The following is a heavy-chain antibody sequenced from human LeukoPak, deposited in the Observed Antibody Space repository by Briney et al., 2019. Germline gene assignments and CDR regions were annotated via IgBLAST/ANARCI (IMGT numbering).Heavy chain of an antibody. V-gene: IGHV3-30*18. CDR1: GFTFSSYG. CDR2: ISYDGSNK. J-gene: IGHJ3*02. CDR3: AKDLHYYGSGSPTNDAFDI. D-gene: IGHD3-10*01. Sequence: GGSLRLSCAASGFTFSSYGMHWVRQAPGKGLEWVAVISYDGSNKYYADSVKGRFTISRDNSKNTLYLQMNSLRAEDTAVYYCAKDLHYYGSGSPTNDAFDIWGQGTMVTVS.